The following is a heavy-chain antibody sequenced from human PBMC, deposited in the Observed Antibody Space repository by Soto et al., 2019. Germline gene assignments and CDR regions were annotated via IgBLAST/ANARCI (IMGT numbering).Heavy chain of an antibody. CDR2: IYYTEGT. Sequence: PSETLSLTCTVSGGSISSSNYYWAWIRQPPGKGLEWIGNIYYTEGTYYNPSLKSRVTISVDTSENQVSLKLFSVTAADTALYYCVSAAKWELLFDYWGQGIQDTVSS. CDR1: GGSISSSNYY. D-gene: IGHD1-26*01. V-gene: IGHV4-39*01. CDR3: VSAAKWELLFDY. J-gene: IGHJ4*02.